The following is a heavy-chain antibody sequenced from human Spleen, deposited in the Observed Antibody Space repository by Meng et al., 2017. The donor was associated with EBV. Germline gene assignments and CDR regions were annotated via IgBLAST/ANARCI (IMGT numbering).Heavy chain of an antibody. CDR3: ARAYSGYDDLPSY. CDR2: INPDSGGR. Sequence: QGQLGQVGAEVKKPGASVKVSCKTSGYTFTNYYMHWVRQAPGQGLEWMGRINPDSGGRDYTQKFQGRVTMTRDTSISTAYMELNSLRSDDTALYYCARAYSGYDDLPSYWGQGTLVTVSS. J-gene: IGHJ4*02. V-gene: IGHV1-2*06. D-gene: IGHD5-12*01. CDR1: GYTFTNYY.